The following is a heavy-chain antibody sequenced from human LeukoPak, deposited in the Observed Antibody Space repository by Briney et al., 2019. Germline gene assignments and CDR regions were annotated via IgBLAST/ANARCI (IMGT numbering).Heavy chain of an antibody. D-gene: IGHD6-6*01. CDR3: ARLPTDSSSDHY. Sequence: PSETLSLTCTVSGGSISGSHWSWIRQPPGKGLEWIGYIYYSGTTNYNPSLKSRVTISVDTSKNQFSLKLSSVTAADTAVYYCARLPTDSSSDHYWGQGTLVTVSS. V-gene: IGHV4-59*08. J-gene: IGHJ4*02. CDR1: GGSISGSH. CDR2: IYYSGTT.